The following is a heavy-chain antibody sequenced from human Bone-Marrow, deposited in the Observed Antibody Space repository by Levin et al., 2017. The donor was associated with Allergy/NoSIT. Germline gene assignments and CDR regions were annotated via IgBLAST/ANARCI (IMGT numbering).Heavy chain of an antibody. CDR3: ARERCSTNCYDQSSTVDY. Sequence: ASVKVSCKASGYTFTNYGVSWVRQAPGQGLEWLGWISGYNGHTNYAQNLQGRVTMTTDTSTSTAYMELRSLRSDDTAVYYCARERCSTNCYDQSSTVDYLGQGTLVTVSS. CDR2: ISGYNGHT. CDR1: GYTFTNYG. J-gene: IGHJ4*02. D-gene: IGHD2-2*01. V-gene: IGHV1-18*01.